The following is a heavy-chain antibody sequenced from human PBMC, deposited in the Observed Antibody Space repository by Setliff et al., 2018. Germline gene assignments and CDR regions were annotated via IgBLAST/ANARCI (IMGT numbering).Heavy chain of an antibody. Sequence: SETLSLTCTVSDVSISSSSFYWAWIRQPPGKGLEWIGSIYYSGSTYYNPSLTSRVTISVDTSNNQFSLNLRSVTAADTAIYYCARHFRSSKVQFLEYLTDYYFDSWGQGTLGTVSS. V-gene: IGHV4-39*01. J-gene: IGHJ4*02. CDR1: DVSISSSSFY. CDR3: ARHFRSSKVQFLEYLTDYYFDS. D-gene: IGHD3-3*01. CDR2: IYYSGST.